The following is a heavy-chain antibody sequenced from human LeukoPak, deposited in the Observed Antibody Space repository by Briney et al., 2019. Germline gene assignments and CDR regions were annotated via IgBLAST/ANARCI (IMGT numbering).Heavy chain of an antibody. V-gene: IGHV3-15*01. CDR3: YTVLVWGGYDAKETDK. J-gene: IGHJ4*02. CDR1: RFTFSYAW. CDR2: IKSKSDGGAT. Sequence: GGSLRLSCVASRFTFSYAWMNWVRQAPGKGLEWVSRIKSKSDGGATDYTAPVKGRFTISRDDSENTLYLHMNSLGTEDTGVYYCYTVLVWGGYDAKETDKWGQGTLVTVSS. D-gene: IGHD5-12*01.